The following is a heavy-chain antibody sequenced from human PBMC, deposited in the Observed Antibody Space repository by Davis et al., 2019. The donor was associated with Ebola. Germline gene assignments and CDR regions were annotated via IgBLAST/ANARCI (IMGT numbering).Heavy chain of an antibody. D-gene: IGHD5-12*01. CDR3: AREAWSGYDWGWFDP. CDR2: INPNSGGT. Sequence: ASVKVSCKASGYTFTGYYMHWVRQAPGQGLEWMGWINPNSGGTNYAQKFQGWVTMTRDTSISTAYMELSRLRSDDTAVYYCAREAWSGYDWGWFDPWGQGTLVTVSS. V-gene: IGHV1-2*04. J-gene: IGHJ5*02. CDR1: GYTFTGYY.